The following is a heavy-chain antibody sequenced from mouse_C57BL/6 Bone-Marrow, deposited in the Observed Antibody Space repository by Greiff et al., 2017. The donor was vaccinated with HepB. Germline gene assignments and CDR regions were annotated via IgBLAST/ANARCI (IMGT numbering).Heavy chain of an antibody. CDR3: ARWGYYYGSSSYWYFDV. CDR2: IHPNSGST. Sequence: VQLQQPGAELVKPGASVKLSCKASGYTFTSYWMHWVKQRPGQGLEWIGMIHPNSGSTNYNEKFKSKATLTVDKSSSTAYMQLSSLTSEDSAVYYGARWGYYYGSSSYWYFDVWGTGTTVTVSS. D-gene: IGHD1-1*01. J-gene: IGHJ1*03. CDR1: GYTFTSYW. V-gene: IGHV1-64*01.